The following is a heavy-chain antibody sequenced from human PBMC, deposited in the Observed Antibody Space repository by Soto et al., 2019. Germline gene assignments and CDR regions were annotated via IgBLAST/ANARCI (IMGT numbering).Heavy chain of an antibody. CDR3: ARGRYCSGGRCYDWFDP. CDR2: MNPNSGNT. CDR1: GYTFTSYD. V-gene: IGHV1-8*01. Sequence: QVQLVQSGAEVKKPGASVKVSCKASGYTFTSYDINWVRQATGQGLEWMGWMNPNSGNTGYAQKFQGRVTMTRNTSISTAEMELRSLRFEDTAGYYCARGRYCSGGRCYDWFDPWGQGTLVTVSS. J-gene: IGHJ5*02. D-gene: IGHD2-15*01.